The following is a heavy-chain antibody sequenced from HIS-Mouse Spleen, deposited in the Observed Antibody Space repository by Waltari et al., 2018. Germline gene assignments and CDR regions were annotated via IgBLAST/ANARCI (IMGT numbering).Heavy chain of an antibody. CDR2: IYYGGRT. J-gene: IGHJ4*02. CDR3: ARDRELYFDY. CDR1: GGSISSSSYY. Sequence: QLQLQESGPGLVKPSETLSLTCTVSGGSISSSSYYWGWIRQHPGKGLEWIGSIYYGGRTYSNPSLKSRVTISVDTSKNQFSLKLSSVTAADTAVYYCARDRELYFDYWGQGTLVTVSS. D-gene: IGHD1-26*01. V-gene: IGHV4-39*07.